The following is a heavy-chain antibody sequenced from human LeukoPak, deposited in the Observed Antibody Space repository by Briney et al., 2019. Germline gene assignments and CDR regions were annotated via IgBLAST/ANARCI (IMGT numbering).Heavy chain of an antibody. CDR1: GFTFSSYS. D-gene: IGHD3-10*01. J-gene: IGHJ4*02. V-gene: IGHV3-21*01. Sequence: GGSLRLSCAASGFTFSSYSMNWVRQAPGKGLEWVSYISTSSSYIYYADSVKGRFTVSRDNAKNSLYLQMNSLRAEDTAVYYCARDRTYGSGSYSFDYWGQGTLVTVSS. CDR2: ISTSSSYI. CDR3: ARDRTYGSGSYSFDY.